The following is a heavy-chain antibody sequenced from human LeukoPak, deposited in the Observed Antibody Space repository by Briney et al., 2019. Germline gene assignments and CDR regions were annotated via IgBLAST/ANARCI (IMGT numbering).Heavy chain of an antibody. D-gene: IGHD2/OR15-2a*01. J-gene: IGHJ4*02. CDR2: INYDGTST. CDR3: AREANTAFDY. CDR1: GFTFGSYW. V-gene: IGHV3-74*01. Sequence: GALRRSCVASGFTFGSYWMHWGRQAPGKGPVWVSRINYDGTSTTYTDSVKGRFTVSRDNGKKTVSLQINSLRPDDTAVYYCAREANTAFDYWGQGTVVADSS.